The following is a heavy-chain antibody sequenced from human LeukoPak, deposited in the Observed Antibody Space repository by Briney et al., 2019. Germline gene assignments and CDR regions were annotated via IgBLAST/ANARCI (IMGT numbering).Heavy chain of an antibody. CDR1: GGSISSSSYY. CDR2: IYYSGST. D-gene: IGHD2-2*01. J-gene: IGHJ5*02. Sequence: SETLSLTCTVSGGSISSSSYYWGWIRQPPGKGLEWIGSIYYSGSTYYNPSLKSRVTISVDTSKNQFSLKLSSVTAADTAVYYCATKYCSSTSCQPYNWFDPWGQGTLVTVSS. CDR3: ATKYCSSTSCQPYNWFDP. V-gene: IGHV4-39*07.